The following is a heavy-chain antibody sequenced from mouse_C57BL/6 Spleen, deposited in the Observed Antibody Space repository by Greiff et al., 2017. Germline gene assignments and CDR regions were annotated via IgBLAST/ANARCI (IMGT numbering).Heavy chain of an antibody. V-gene: IGHV1-55*01. CDR2: IYPGSGST. D-gene: IGHD1-1*01. CDR1: GYTFTSYW. Sequence: VQLQQPGAELVKPGASVTLSCKASGYTFTSYWITWVKQRPGQGLEWIGDIYPGSGSTNYNEKFKSKATLTVAQTSSTAYMQLSSLTSEDSAVYDCARRTTVDYYAMDYWGQGTSVTVSS. J-gene: IGHJ4*01. CDR3: ARRTTVDYYAMDY.